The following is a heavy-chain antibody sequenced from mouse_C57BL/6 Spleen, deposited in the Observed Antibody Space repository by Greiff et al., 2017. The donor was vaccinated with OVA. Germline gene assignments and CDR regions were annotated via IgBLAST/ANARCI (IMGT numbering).Heavy chain of an antibody. CDR3: ARTDGPFDY. D-gene: IGHD2-3*01. V-gene: IGHV1-82*01. Sequence: VQLQQSGPELVKPGASVKISCKASGYAFSSSWMNWVKQRPGNGLEWIGRIYPGDGDTNYNGKFKGKATLTADKSSSTAYMQLSSLTSEDSAVYFCARTDGPFDYWGQGTTLTVSS. CDR2: IYPGDGDT. J-gene: IGHJ2*01. CDR1: GYAFSSSW.